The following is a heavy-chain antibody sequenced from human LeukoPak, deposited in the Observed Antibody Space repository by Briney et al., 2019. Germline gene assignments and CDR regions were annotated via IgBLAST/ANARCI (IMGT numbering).Heavy chain of an antibody. V-gene: IGHV1-69*01. J-gene: IGHJ4*02. D-gene: IGHD3-10*01. Sequence: SVMVSRKASGGTFSSYAISWVRQAPGQGLELMGGIIPIFGTANYAQMFQGRVTITADESTSTAYMELSSLRSEDTAVYYCALWFWEFYYFDYWGQGTLVTVSS. CDR2: IIPIFGTA. CDR1: GGTFSSYA. CDR3: ALWFWEFYYFDY.